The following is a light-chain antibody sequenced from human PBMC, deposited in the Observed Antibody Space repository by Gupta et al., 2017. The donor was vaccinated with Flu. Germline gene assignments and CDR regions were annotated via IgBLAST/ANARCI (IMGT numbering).Light chain of an antibody. Sequence: GDRVTITCRASQSIASWLAWYQQKPGKAPKLLIYTASSLDSGVPSRFSGSGSGTEFTLTISSLQPEDFATYYCQHYSSFSRAFGQGTKVEIK. CDR2: TAS. J-gene: IGKJ1*01. V-gene: IGKV1-5*03. CDR3: QHYSSFSRA. CDR1: QSIASW.